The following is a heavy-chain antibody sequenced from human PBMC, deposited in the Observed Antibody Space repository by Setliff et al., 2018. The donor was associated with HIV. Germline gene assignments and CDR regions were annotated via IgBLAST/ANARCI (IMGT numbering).Heavy chain of an antibody. CDR2: ISGSGANT. D-gene: IGHD1-26*01. CDR1: GFTFSSYT. CDR3: APPPMGGPGFCY. V-gene: IGHV3-23*01. Sequence: HPGGSLRLSCAASGFTFSSYTMSWVRQAPGKGLEWVSGISGSGANTYHADSVKGRFTISRDNSKNTLYLQMNSLRADDTAVYYCAPPPMGGPGFCYWGQRTLVTVSS. J-gene: IGHJ4*02.